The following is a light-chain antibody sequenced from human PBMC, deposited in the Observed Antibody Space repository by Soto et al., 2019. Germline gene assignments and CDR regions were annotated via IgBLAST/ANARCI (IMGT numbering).Light chain of an antibody. CDR2: AAS. J-gene: IGKJ4*01. CDR1: QGISSY. V-gene: IGKV1-9*01. Sequence: IQLTQSPSSLSPSIGDRVTITCRASQGISSYLAWYQQKPGKAPKVLIYAASTLQSGVPSRFSGSGSGTDFTLTISSLQPEDFATYYCQQLQSYPLTFGGGTKLEIK. CDR3: QQLQSYPLT.